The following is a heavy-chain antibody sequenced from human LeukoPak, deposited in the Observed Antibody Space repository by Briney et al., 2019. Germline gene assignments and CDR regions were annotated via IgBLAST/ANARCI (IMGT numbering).Heavy chain of an antibody. V-gene: IGHV1-69*05. CDR2: IIPIFATT. Sequence: SVKVSCKPSGGTFSSYAISWVRQAPGQGLEWMGGIIPIFATTNYAQKFQGRVTLTRDMSTSTDYLELSSLRSEDTAVYYCARDNSVRDEAWWFNPWGQGTLVTVSS. CDR3: ARDNSVRDEAWWFNP. D-gene: IGHD5-24*01. J-gene: IGHJ5*02. CDR1: GGTFSSYA.